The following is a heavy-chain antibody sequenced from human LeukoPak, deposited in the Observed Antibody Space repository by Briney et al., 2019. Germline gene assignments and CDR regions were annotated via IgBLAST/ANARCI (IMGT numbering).Heavy chain of an antibody. J-gene: IGHJ3*02. CDR1: GDSISSYY. V-gene: IGHV4-59*01. CDR3: AREDIHYAFDI. Sequence: SETLSLTCTVSGDSISSYYWSWTRQPPGAGLEWIAYIYYSGTSNYNPSLKSRVTISVDTSKNQFSLKLSSVTAADTAVYYCAREDIHYAFDIWGQGTMVTVSS. D-gene: IGHD2-15*01. CDR2: IYYSGTS.